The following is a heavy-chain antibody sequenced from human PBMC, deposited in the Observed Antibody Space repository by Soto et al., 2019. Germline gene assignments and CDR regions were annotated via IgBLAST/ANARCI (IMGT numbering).Heavy chain of an antibody. J-gene: IGHJ4*02. Sequence: SETLSLTCTVSGGSISSSSYYWGWIRQPPGKGLEWIGSIYYSGSTYYNPSLKSRVTISVETPKNQFSLKLSSVTAADTFLYYCARHVPFLDTAMAFDYGGQGTLVTVSS. CDR1: GGSISSSSYY. D-gene: IGHD5-18*01. CDR3: ARHVPFLDTAMAFDY. V-gene: IGHV4-39*01. CDR2: IYYSGST.